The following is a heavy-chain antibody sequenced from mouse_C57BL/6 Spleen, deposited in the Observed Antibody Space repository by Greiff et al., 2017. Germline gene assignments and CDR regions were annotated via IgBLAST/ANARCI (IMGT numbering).Heavy chain of an antibody. CDR2: IHPNSGST. CDR3: ARTWVYDGYDGGLYAMDY. V-gene: IGHV1-64*01. J-gene: IGHJ4*01. Sequence: QVQLQQPGAELVKPGASVKLSCTASGYTFTSYWMHWVKQRPGQGLEWIGMIHPNSGSTNYNEKFKSKATLTVDKSSSTAYLQLSSLTSEDSAVYYGARTWVYDGYDGGLYAMDYWGQGTSVTVSS. D-gene: IGHD2-3*01. CDR1: GYTFTSYW.